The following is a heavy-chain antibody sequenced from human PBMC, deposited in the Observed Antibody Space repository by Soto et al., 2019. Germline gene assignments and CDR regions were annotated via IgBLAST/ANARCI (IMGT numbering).Heavy chain of an antibody. CDR3: AEVKQWLVFDY. D-gene: IGHD6-19*01. V-gene: IGHV3-23*01. J-gene: IGHJ4*02. Sequence: GGSLRLSCAASGFTFSSYAMSWVRQAPGKGLEWVSAISGSGGSTYYADSVKGRFTISRDDSKNTLYLQMNSLRAEDTAVYYCAEVKQWLVFDYWGQGTLVTVSS. CDR2: ISGSGGST. CDR1: GFTFSSYA.